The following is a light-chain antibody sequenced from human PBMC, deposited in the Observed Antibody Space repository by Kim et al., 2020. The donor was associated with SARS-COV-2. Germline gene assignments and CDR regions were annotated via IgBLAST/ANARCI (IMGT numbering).Light chain of an antibody. CDR1: RGRIASNY. V-gene: IGLV6-57*01. CDR2: EDN. CDR3: QSYDSSANWV. J-gene: IGLJ3*02. Sequence: KTVTLSCTRSRGRIASNYVQWYQQRPGSSPTTVIYEDNQRPSGVPDRFSGSIDRSSNSASLTISGLKTEDEADYYCQSYDSSANWVFGGGTQVTVL.